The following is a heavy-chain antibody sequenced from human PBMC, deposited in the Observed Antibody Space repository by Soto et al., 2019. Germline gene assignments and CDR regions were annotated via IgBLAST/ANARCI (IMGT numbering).Heavy chain of an antibody. CDR3: ARAYYYDSSGYPFAY. CDR2: IYHSGST. Sequence: SETLSLTCAVSGGSISSGGYSWSWIRQPPGKGLEWIGYIYHSGSTYYNPSLKSRVTISVDRSKNQFSLKLSSVTAADTAVYYCARAYYYDSSGYPFAYWGQGTLVTVSS. CDR1: GGSISSGGYS. D-gene: IGHD3-22*01. J-gene: IGHJ4*02. V-gene: IGHV4-30-2*01.